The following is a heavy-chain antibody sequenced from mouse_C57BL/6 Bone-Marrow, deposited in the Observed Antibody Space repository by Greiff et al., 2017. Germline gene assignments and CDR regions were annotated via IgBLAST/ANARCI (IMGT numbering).Heavy chain of an antibody. CDR3: ARRAVPTVVERGYYYAMDY. J-gene: IGHJ4*01. D-gene: IGHD1-1*01. CDR1: GYAFSSSW. CDR2: IYPGDGDT. Sequence: VQLQQSGPELVKPGASVSLSCTASGYAFSSSWLNWVKQWPGKGLEWIGRIYPGDGDTNYTGMFKGMATLPADNSSSTAYMQLSSLTSEDSAVYFCARRAVPTVVERGYYYAMDYWGQGTSVTVSS. V-gene: IGHV1-82*01.